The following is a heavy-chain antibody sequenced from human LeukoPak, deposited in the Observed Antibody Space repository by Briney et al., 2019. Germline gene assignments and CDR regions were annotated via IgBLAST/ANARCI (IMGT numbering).Heavy chain of an antibody. Sequence: GGSLRLSCAASGFTVSNSYMSWVRQAPGKGLEWVSVIYSGGNTYYADSVKGRLTISRDNSKNTLFLQMNSLRADDTAVYYCAKITDAAVIRSSFDYWGQGTLVTVSS. V-gene: IGHV3-53*01. CDR2: IYSGGNT. CDR3: AKITDAAVIRSSFDY. J-gene: IGHJ4*02. CDR1: GFTVSNSY. D-gene: IGHD5-18*01.